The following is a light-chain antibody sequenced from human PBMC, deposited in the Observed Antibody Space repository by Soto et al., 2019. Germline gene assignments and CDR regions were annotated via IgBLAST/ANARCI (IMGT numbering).Light chain of an antibody. J-gene: IGKJ1*01. V-gene: IGKV3D-15*01. CDR1: QSVSSSH. Sequence: EVELTQSPGTLSLSPGERATLSCRASQSVSSSHLAWYQQKRGQAPRLLIYDTSTRATGIPDRFSGSGSGTEFTLTISSLQSEDFAVYYSQQYNNWPRTFGQGTKV. CDR2: DTS. CDR3: QQYNNWPRT.